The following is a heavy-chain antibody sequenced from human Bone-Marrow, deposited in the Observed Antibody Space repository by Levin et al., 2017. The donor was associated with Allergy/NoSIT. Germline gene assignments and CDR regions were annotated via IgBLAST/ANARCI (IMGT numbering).Heavy chain of an antibody. Sequence: SFSSSFFLPRLSAIPSPRKAPGKFLSFFSFLSSYFLHPYYADSVKGRFTISRDNSKNTLYLQMNSLRAEDTAVYYCARDHYYGSGSLIDYWGQGTLVTVSS. CDR2: LSSYFLHP. CDR3: ARDHYYGSGSLIDY. V-gene: IGHV3-30-3*01. J-gene: IGHJ4*02. CDR1: FFLPRLSA. D-gene: IGHD3-10*01.